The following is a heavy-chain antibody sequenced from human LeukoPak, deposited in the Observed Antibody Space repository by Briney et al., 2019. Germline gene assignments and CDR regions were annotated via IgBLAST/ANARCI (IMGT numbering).Heavy chain of an antibody. CDR3: ARDAGGGLDY. D-gene: IGHD2-15*01. V-gene: IGHV3-66*01. Sequence: TGGSLRLSCAASGFTVSSNYMSWVRQAPGKGLEWVSVMYSGGNTRYADSVKGRFTISRDNSKNTLYLQMNSLRAEDTAVYYCARDAGGGLDYWGQGTLVTVSS. CDR1: GFTVSSNY. J-gene: IGHJ4*02. CDR2: MYSGGNT.